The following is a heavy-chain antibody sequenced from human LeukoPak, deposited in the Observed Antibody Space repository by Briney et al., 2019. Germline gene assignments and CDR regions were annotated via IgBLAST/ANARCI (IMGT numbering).Heavy chain of an antibody. CDR2: IYYSGSI. CDR3: ARGVLVRGAINWFDP. Sequence: SETLSLTCTVSGGSISSDYYYWSWIRQPPWKGLEWLGYIYYSGSIYYNPSLKSRVTISVDTSKTQFSLKLSSVTAADTAVYYCARGVLVRGAINWFDPWGQGALVTVSS. V-gene: IGHV4-30-4*08. D-gene: IGHD3-10*01. CDR1: GGSISSDYYY. J-gene: IGHJ5*02.